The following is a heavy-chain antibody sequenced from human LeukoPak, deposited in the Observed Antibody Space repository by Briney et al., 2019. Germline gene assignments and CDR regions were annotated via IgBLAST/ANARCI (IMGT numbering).Heavy chain of an antibody. Sequence: ASVKVSCKASGYTFTNFYLHWVRQAPGQGLEWMGWINPNSGGTNYAQRFQGRVTATRDTSISTAFMELSRLKSDDTAVYYCITAAENDFDYWGQGTLVTVSS. CDR3: ITAAENDFDY. J-gene: IGHJ4*02. V-gene: IGHV1-2*02. D-gene: IGHD6-13*01. CDR1: GYTFTNFY. CDR2: INPNSGGT.